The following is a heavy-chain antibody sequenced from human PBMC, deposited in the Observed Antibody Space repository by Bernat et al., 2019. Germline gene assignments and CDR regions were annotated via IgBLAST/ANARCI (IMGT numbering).Heavy chain of an antibody. J-gene: IGHJ5*02. CDR2: ISYDGSNK. D-gene: IGHD3-9*01. CDR1: GFTFSSYA. Sequence: QVQLVESGGGVVQPGRSLRLSCAASGFTFSSYAMHWVRQAPGKGLEWVAVISYDGSNKYYADSVKGRFTISRDNSKNTLYLQMNSLRAEETAVYYCARDPSGGYFDWLLSWGQGTLVTVSS. V-gene: IGHV3-30-3*01. CDR3: ARDPSGGYFDWLLS.